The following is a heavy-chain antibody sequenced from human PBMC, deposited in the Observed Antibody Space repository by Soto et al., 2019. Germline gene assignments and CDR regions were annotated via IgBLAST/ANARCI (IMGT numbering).Heavy chain of an antibody. CDR2: IYYSGST. V-gene: IGHV4-59*01. Sequence: SETLSLTCTVSGGSISSYYWSWIRQPPGKGLEWIGYIYYSGSTNYNPSLKSRDTISVETSKNQFSLKLSSVTAADTAVYYWARSPIVVVPAAMAVGYYYYMDVWGKGTTVTVSS. D-gene: IGHD2-2*01. CDR3: ARSPIVVVPAAMAVGYYYYMDV. CDR1: GGSISSYY. J-gene: IGHJ6*03.